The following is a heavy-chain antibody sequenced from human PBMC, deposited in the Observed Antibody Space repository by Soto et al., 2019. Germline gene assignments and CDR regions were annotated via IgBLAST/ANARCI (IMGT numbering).Heavy chain of an antibody. V-gene: IGHV3-30*03. D-gene: IGHD4-17*01. CDR2: ISYDGSNK. J-gene: IGHJ4*02. CDR1: GFTFSSYG. Sequence: QVQLVESGGGVVQPGRSLRLSCAASGFTFSSYGMHWVRQAPGKGLEWVAVISYDGSNKYYADSVKGRFTISRDNSKNTMYLQRNSLRAEDTAVYYCGVSGDYGDYGEIDDWGQGTLVTVSS. CDR3: GVSGDYGDYGEIDD.